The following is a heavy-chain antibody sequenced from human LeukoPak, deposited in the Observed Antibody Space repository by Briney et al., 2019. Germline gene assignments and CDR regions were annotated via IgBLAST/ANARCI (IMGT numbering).Heavy chain of an antibody. D-gene: IGHD6-13*01. CDR3: ARDGEVLSSSWFWFDP. Sequence: SETLSLTCTVSGGSISSSSYYWGWIRQPPGKGLEWIGNIYHSGSAYYNPSLKSRVTISVDTSKNQFSLKLSSVTAADTAVYYCARDGEVLSSSWFWFDPWGQGTLVTVSS. CDR2: IYHSGSA. V-gene: IGHV4-39*07. CDR1: GGSISSSSYY. J-gene: IGHJ5*02.